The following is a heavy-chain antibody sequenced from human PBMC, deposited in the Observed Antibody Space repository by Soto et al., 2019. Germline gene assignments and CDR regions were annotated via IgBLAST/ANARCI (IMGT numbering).Heavy chain of an antibody. J-gene: IGHJ5*02. CDR1: GGSFSGYY. Sequence: QVQLQQWGAGLLKPSETLSLTCAVYGGSFSGYYWSWIRQPPGKGLEWIGEINHSGSTNYNPSLTSRVTISVDTSKNQFSRKLSSVTAADTAVYYCARGLAVAWFDPWGQGTLVTVSS. CDR3: ARGLAVAWFDP. D-gene: IGHD6-19*01. V-gene: IGHV4-34*01. CDR2: INHSGST.